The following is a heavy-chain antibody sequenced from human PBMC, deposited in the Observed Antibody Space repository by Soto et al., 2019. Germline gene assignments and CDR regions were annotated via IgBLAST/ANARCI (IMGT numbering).Heavy chain of an antibody. J-gene: IGHJ5*02. Sequence: GGSLRLSCAASEFTFSMFAMNWVRQAPGKGLEWVSAVSGSGNSAYYADSVKGRFTISRDNSKNTLYLQMNSLRAEDTAVYFCAKGYRVNVIRGNWFDPWGQGTRVTVSS. D-gene: IGHD3-10*01. CDR1: EFTFSMFA. CDR2: VSGSGNSA. CDR3: AKGYRVNVIRGNWFDP. V-gene: IGHV3-23*01.